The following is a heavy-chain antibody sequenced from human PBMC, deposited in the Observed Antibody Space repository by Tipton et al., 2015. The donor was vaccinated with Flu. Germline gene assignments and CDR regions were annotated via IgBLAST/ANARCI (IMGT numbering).Heavy chain of an antibody. CDR1: GDSITYYY. V-gene: IGHV4-4*07. D-gene: IGHD5-12*01. CDR2: IYTTGST. CDR3: ARIPNIVATKKMFDY. J-gene: IGHJ4*02. Sequence: TLSLTCTVSGDSITYYYWTWIRQPAGKGLEWIGRIYTTGSTNYNPSLQSRVTTSLDTSKNQFSLKLSSVTAADTAVYYCARIPNIVATKKMFDYWGQGTLVTVSS.